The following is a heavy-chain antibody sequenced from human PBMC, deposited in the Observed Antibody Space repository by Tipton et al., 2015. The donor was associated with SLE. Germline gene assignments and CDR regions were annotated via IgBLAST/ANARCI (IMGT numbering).Heavy chain of an antibody. V-gene: IGHV3-11*04. CDR2: ISNDGGAT. CDR3: ARDMKDYGGTSGLQH. D-gene: IGHD4-23*01. Sequence: SLRLSCAASGFTFSDYYMTWIRQAPGKGLEWVSYISNDGGATYYTDSVKGRFTISRDNTKDTLYLQMDSLTAEDTAVYYCARDMKDYGGTSGLQHWGQGTLVTVSS. CDR1: GFTFSDYY. J-gene: IGHJ1*01.